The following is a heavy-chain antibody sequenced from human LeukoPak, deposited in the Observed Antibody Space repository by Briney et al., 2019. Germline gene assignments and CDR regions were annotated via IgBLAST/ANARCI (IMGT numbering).Heavy chain of an antibody. Sequence: GGSLRLSCAASGFTFSSYWMSWVRQAPGKGLEWVANIKQDGSEKYYVDSVKGRFTISRDNAKNSLYLQMNSLRAEDTAVYYCAKSSDSSGYYPGSFDYWGQGTLVTVSS. V-gene: IGHV3-7*01. CDR3: AKSSDSSGYYPGSFDY. J-gene: IGHJ4*02. CDR2: IKQDGSEK. D-gene: IGHD3-22*01. CDR1: GFTFSSYW.